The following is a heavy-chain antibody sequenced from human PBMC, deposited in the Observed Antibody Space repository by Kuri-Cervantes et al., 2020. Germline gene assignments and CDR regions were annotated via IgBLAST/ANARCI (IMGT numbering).Heavy chain of an antibody. J-gene: IGHJ5*02. CDR1: GFTFSSYS. Sequence: GGSLRLSCAASGFTFSSYSMNWVRQAQGKGLEWVSYISSSSSTIYYADSVRGRFTISRYNAKNSLYLQMNSLRDEDTAVYYCAKDLPIAVAAHWFDPWGQGTLVTVSS. V-gene: IGHV3-48*02. D-gene: IGHD6-19*01. CDR2: ISSSSSTI. CDR3: AKDLPIAVAAHWFDP.